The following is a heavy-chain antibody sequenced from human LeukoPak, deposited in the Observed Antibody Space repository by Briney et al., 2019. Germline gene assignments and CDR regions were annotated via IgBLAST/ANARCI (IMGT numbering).Heavy chain of an antibody. Sequence: GGSLRLSCAASGFTFSSYWMHWVRQAPGKGLVWVSRINTDGSTTTYADSVKGRFTISRDNAKNTLYLQMNDLRTEDTAIYYCGKDRGSGSSGGEYWGQGTLVTVSS. V-gene: IGHV3-74*01. CDR3: GKDRGSGSSGGEY. CDR1: GFTFSSYW. D-gene: IGHD1-26*01. J-gene: IGHJ4*02. CDR2: INTDGSTT.